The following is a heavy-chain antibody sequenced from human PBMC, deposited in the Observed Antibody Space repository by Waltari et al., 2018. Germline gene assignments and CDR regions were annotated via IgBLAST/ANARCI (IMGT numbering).Heavy chain of an antibody. D-gene: IGHD2-8*01. CDR3: ARDPGVLYFQH. J-gene: IGHJ1*01. CDR2: IRTYNGET. CDR1: GYSFSSYC. V-gene: IGHV1-18*01. Sequence: QVHLVQSGAEVKKPGASVKVSCKASGYSFSSYCLNWVRQVPGQGLEWMGWIRTYNGETNYAQKFQGRVTMTTDTSTSTAYMELRSLTSDDTAVYYCARDPGVLYFQHWGQGTLVTVSS.